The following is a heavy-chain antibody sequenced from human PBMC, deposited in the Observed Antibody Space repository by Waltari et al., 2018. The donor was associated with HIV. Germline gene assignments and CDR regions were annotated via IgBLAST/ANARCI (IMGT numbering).Heavy chain of an antibody. D-gene: IGHD1-26*01. CDR1: GFTFSSYA. J-gene: IGHJ5*02. CDR3: ARDHVGASTNWFDP. V-gene: IGHV3-30*04. CDR2: ISYDGSNQ. Sequence: QVQLVESGGGVVQPGRSLRLSCAASGFTFSSYAMHWVRPAPGKGLEWVAVISYDGSNQYYADSVKGRFTISRDNSKNTLYLQMNSLRAEDTAVYYCARDHVGASTNWFDPWGQGTLVTVSS.